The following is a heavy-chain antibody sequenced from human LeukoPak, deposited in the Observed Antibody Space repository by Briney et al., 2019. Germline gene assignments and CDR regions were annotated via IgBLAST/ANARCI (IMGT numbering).Heavy chain of an antibody. CDR3: ARAGFSGWNPDGFDY. D-gene: IGHD6-19*01. J-gene: IGHJ4*02. V-gene: IGHV4-39*07. Sequence: SETLSLTCTVSGGSISSSSYYWGWIRQPPGKGLEWIGSIYYSGSTYYNPSLKSRVIISVDTSKNQFSLKLSSVTAADTAVYYCARAGFSGWNPDGFDYWGQGTLVTVSS. CDR2: IYYSGST. CDR1: GGSISSSSYY.